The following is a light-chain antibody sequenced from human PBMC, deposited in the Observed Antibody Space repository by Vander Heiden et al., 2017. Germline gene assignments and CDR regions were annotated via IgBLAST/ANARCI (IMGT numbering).Light chain of an antibody. CDR2: LGS. Sequence: DIVLTQSPLSLPVTPGEPASISCRSSQILLHSNGYNCLDWYLQKPGKSPQLLIYLGSNRASGVPDRFSGSGSGTDFTLKISRVEAEDAGVYYCMQAVQIPLTFGGGTKVEIK. CDR1: QILLHSNGYNC. CDR3: MQAVQIPLT. J-gene: IGKJ4*01. V-gene: IGKV2-28*01.